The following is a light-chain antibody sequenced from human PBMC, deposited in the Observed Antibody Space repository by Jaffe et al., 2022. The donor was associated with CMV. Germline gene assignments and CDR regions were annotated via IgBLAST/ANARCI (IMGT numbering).Light chain of an antibody. V-gene: IGLV1-51*02. CDR2: ENN. CDR1: SSNIGNDY. CDR3: GTWDNSLSGVV. J-gene: IGLJ3*02. Sequence: QSVLTQPPSVSAAPGQRVTISCSGGSSNIGNDYVSWYQQLPGAAPKLLIYENNKRPSGIPDRFSGSKSGTSATLGITGLQTGDEADYYCGTWDNSLSGVVFGGGTKLTVL.